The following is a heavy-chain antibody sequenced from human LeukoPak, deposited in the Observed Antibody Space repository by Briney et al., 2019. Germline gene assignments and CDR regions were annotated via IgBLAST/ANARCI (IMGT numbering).Heavy chain of an antibody. V-gene: IGHV3-23*01. CDR2: ISGSGGST. CDR3: ARTVGGDYGSGHWYFGL. D-gene: IGHD3-10*01. CDR1: GFTFSSYA. J-gene: IGHJ2*01. Sequence: GVSLRLSCAASGFTFSSYAMSWVRQAPGKGLEWVSAISGSGGSTYYADSVKGRFTISRDNSKNTLYLQMNSLRAEDTAVYYCARTVGGDYGSGHWYFGLWGRGTLVTVSS.